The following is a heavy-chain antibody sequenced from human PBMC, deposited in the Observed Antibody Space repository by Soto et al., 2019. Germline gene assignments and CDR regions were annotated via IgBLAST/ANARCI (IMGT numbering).Heavy chain of an antibody. D-gene: IGHD2-15*01. CDR1: GFTFSSYG. Sequence: GGSLRLSCAASGFTFSSYGMHWVRQAPGKGLEWVAVISYDGSNKYYADSVKGRFTISRDNSKNTLYLQMNSLRAEDTAVYYCAKDRIRLGYCSGGSRYTFDYWGQGTLVTVSS. J-gene: IGHJ4*02. CDR3: AKDRIRLGYCSGGSRYTFDY. CDR2: ISYDGSNK. V-gene: IGHV3-30*18.